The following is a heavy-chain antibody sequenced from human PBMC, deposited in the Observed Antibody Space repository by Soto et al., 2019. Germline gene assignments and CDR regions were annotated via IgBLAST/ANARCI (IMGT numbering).Heavy chain of an antibody. V-gene: IGHV4-38-2*02. CDR2: IYHSGST. Sequence: SDTLSLTCAVSVYSIISGYYCGWIRQPPGKGLEWIGSIYHSGSTYYNPSLKSRVTISVDTSKNQFSLKLSSVTAADTAVYYCARDRVRGVIMVDYFDYWGQGTLVTVSS. CDR3: ARDRVRGVIMVDYFDY. CDR1: VYSIISGYY. J-gene: IGHJ4*02. D-gene: IGHD3-10*01.